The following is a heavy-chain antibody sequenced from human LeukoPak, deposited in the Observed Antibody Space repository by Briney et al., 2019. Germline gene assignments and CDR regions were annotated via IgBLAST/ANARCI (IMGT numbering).Heavy chain of an antibody. CDR1: GFTFSTYS. Sequence: GGSLRLSCAASGFTFSTYSMNWVRQAPGKGLEWVSAISGSGGSTYYADSVKGRFTISRDNSKNTLYLQMNSLRAEDTAVYYCAKDPKTYYDFWSGYQSFDYWGQGTLVTVSS. J-gene: IGHJ4*02. V-gene: IGHV3-23*01. CDR2: ISGSGGST. CDR3: AKDPKTYYDFWSGYQSFDY. D-gene: IGHD3-3*01.